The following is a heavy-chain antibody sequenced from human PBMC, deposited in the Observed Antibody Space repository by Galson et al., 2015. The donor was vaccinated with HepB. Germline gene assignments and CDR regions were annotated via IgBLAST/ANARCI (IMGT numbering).Heavy chain of an antibody. Sequence: SLRLSCAASGFTFSSYGMNWVRQAPGKGLEWVSSISSSSSYIYYADSVKGRFTISRDNAKNSLYLQMSSLRAEDTAVYYCARGAVTGNYYYYGMDVWGQGTTVTVSS. CDR1: GFTFSSYG. CDR2: ISSSSSYI. CDR3: ARGAVTGNYYYYGMDV. D-gene: IGHD6-19*01. V-gene: IGHV3-21*01. J-gene: IGHJ6*02.